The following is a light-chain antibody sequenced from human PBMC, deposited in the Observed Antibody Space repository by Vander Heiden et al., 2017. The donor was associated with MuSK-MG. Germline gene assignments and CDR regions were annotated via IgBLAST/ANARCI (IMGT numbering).Light chain of an antibody. Sequence: PATLSVSAGERATLSCRASQSISNYLAWYQQKPGQVPRLLIYDASNWATGIPARFSGSGSGTDFTLTISSLEPEDFAVYYCQQCHNGPLTFGQGTQVEIK. J-gene: IGKJ1*01. V-gene: IGKV3-11*01. CDR1: QSISNY. CDR3: QQCHNGPLT. CDR2: DAS.